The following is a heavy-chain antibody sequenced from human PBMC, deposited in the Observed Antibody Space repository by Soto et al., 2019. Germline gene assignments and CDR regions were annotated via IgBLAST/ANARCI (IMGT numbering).Heavy chain of an antibody. CDR1: GFTFSSYS. D-gene: IGHD5-18*01. V-gene: IGHV3-48*02. CDR3: ARDNMDTAMDKYYYYYYYGMDV. CDR2: ISSSSSTI. Sequence: GGSLRLSCAASGFTFSSYSMNWVRQAPGKGLEWVSYISSSSSTIYYADSVKGRFTISRDNAKNSLYLQMNSLRDEDTAVYYCARDNMDTAMDKYYYYYYYGMDVWGQGTTVTVSS. J-gene: IGHJ6*02.